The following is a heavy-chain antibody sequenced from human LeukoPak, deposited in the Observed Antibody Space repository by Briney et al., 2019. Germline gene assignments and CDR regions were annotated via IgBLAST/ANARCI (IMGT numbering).Heavy chain of an antibody. Sequence: GRSLRLSCTASGFALDDYVMHWVRQTPGGGLEWVSGISRDSANIGYADSAKGRFTISRDNDKNSLYLQMNSLTTEDTALYYCARDFCTGCNYYFYGMDVWGRGTTVTVSS. J-gene: IGHJ6*02. CDR2: ISRDSANI. V-gene: IGHV3-9*01. CDR3: ARDFCTGCNYYFYGMDV. D-gene: IGHD2-2*01. CDR1: GFALDDYV.